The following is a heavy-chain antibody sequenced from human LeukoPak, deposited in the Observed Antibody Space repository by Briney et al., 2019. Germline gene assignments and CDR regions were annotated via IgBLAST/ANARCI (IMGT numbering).Heavy chain of an antibody. CDR3: ARASIAAAAGFDP. CDR1: GGSVSSYY. V-gene: IGHV4-59*02. J-gene: IGHJ5*02. Sequence: SETLSLTCTVSGGSVSSYYWSWIRQPPGKGLEWIGDIYYSGSTNYNTSLKSRVTISVDTSKNQFSLKLSSVTAADTAVYYCARASIAAAAGFDPWGQGTLVTVSS. CDR2: IYYSGST. D-gene: IGHD6-13*01.